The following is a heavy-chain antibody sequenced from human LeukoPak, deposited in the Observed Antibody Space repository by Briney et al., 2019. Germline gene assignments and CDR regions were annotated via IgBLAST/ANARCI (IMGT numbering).Heavy chain of an antibody. Sequence: PSETLSLTCTVSGDSINTKNYYWGWIRQPPGKGLEWIGSIYYSGNTYYNPSLKSRVTLSIDTSKNQFSLRLSSVTAADTAVYYCARDLSGGSCFDIWGQGTMVTVSS. J-gene: IGHJ3*02. CDR1: GDSINTKNYY. D-gene: IGHD2-15*01. V-gene: IGHV4-39*07. CDR3: ARDLSGGSCFDI. CDR2: IYYSGNT.